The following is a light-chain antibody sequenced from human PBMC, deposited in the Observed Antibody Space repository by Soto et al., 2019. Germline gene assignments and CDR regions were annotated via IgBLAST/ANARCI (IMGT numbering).Light chain of an antibody. CDR1: QGISSF. CDR3: QQLSSYPLT. Sequence: DIQLTQSPSFLSASVGDRVTITCRASQGISSFLAWYQQKPGKAPKLLIYEASTLQSGVPSRFSGSGSGTEFTLTISSLQPEDFATYYCQQLSSYPLTFGGGTKVEIK. CDR2: EAS. V-gene: IGKV1-9*01. J-gene: IGKJ4*01.